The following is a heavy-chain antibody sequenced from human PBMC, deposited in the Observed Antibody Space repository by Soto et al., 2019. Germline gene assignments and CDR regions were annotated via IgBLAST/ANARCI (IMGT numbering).Heavy chain of an antibody. Sequence: SGPTLVNPTHTLTLTCTFSGFSFSTSGVGVGWIRQPPGKALEWLALIYWDDAKRYSPSLKSRLTIDKDTSKNQVVLTMTNMDPVDTATYYCARGDSTGYYPYWGQGTLVTVSS. CDR3: ARGDSTGYYPY. CDR2: IYWDDAK. J-gene: IGHJ4*02. V-gene: IGHV2-5*02. D-gene: IGHD3-22*01. CDR1: GFSFSTSGVG.